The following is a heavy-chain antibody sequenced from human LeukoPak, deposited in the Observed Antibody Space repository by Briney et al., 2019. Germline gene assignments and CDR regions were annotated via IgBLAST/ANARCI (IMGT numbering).Heavy chain of an antibody. Sequence: GGSLRLSCAASGFTFDDYAMHWVRQAPGKGLEWVSGISWNSGSIGYADSVKGRFTISRDNAKNSLYLQMNCLRAEDTALYYCAKDIGAGDYYGMDVWGQGTTVTVSS. CDR3: AKDIGAGDYYGMDV. V-gene: IGHV3-9*01. D-gene: IGHD6-13*01. CDR1: GFTFDDYA. J-gene: IGHJ6*02. CDR2: ISWNSGSI.